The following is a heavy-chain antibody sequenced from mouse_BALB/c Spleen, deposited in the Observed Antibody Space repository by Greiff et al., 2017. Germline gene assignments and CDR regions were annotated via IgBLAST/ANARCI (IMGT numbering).Heavy chain of an antibody. V-gene: IGHV14-3*02. CDR1: GFNIKDTY. D-gene: IGHD1-1*01. CDR2: IDPANGNT. CDR3: ARDGNLAWFAY. Sequence: EVKLVESGAELVKPGASVKLSCTASGFNIKDTYMHWVKQRPEQGLEWIGRIDPANGNTKYDPKFQGKATITADTSSNTAYLQLSSLTSEDTAVYYCARDGNLAWFAYWGQGTLVTVSA. J-gene: IGHJ3*01.